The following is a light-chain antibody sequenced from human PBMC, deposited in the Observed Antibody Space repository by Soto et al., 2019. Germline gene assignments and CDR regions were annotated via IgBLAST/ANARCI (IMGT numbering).Light chain of an antibody. V-gene: IGKV1-13*02. J-gene: IGKJ5*01. CDR3: QHFQRDPFT. CDR2: DGS. CDR1: QGVSSA. Sequence: AIQLTQSPSSLSASVGDRVTITCRASQGVSSALAWSQQKPGKPPKVLIYDGSSLQSGVPLRFRGSGSGTEFTLTITGLQPEDFGTYYCQHFQRDPFTYGQGTRLEIK.